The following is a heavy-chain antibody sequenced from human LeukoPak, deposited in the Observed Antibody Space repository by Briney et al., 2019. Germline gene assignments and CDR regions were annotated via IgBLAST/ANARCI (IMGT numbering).Heavy chain of an antibody. V-gene: IGHV1-8*01. CDR1: GYTFTSYD. CDR3: ARRLGKGYAFDI. D-gene: IGHD7-27*01. Sequence: ASVKVSCKVSGYTFTSYDISWVRQATGQGLEWMGWMNPNSGNTGYAQKFQGRVTMTRNTSISTAYMQLSSLRSEDTAVYYCARRLGKGYAFDIWGQGTMVTVSS. J-gene: IGHJ3*02. CDR2: MNPNSGNT.